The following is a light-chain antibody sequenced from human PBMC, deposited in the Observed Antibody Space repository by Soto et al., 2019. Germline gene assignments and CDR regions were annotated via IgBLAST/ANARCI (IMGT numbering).Light chain of an antibody. V-gene: IGKV3-11*01. CDR1: QSVGTY. Sequence: EIVLTQSPAILSLSPGEIATLSCRASQSVGTYLDWYQQKLGQAPRLLIYDASNRATGIPARFSGSGSGTDFTLTISSLEPEDFAVYYCQQRVNWLTFGGGTKVEL. CDR2: DAS. CDR3: QQRVNWLT. J-gene: IGKJ4*01.